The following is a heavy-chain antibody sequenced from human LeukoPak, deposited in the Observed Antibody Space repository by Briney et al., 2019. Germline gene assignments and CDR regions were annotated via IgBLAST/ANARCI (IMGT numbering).Heavy chain of an antibody. J-gene: IGHJ4*02. Sequence: ASVKVSCKASGYTFTGYYMHWVRQAPGQGLEWMGRLNPNSGGTNYAQKFQGRVTMTRDTSISTAYMERSRLRPDDTAVYYCASSSGNYYVADYWGQGTLVTVSS. D-gene: IGHD3-22*01. CDR2: LNPNSGGT. CDR3: ASSSGNYYVADY. V-gene: IGHV1-2*06. CDR1: GYTFTGYY.